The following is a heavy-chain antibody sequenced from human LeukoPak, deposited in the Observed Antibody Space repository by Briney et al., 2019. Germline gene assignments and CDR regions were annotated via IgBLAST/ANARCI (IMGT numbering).Heavy chain of an antibody. CDR3: VRGMGGGVSNFDY. V-gene: IGHV3-48*04. Sequence: PGGSLRLSCAASGFTFSSYWMTWVRQAPGKGLDWVSYISFSGSTIYYADSVKGRFIISRDTAKNSLYLQMNSLRAEDTAVYYCVRGMGGGVSNFDYWGQGTLVTVSS. CDR1: GFTFSSYW. D-gene: IGHD3-16*01. J-gene: IGHJ4*02. CDR2: ISFSGSTI.